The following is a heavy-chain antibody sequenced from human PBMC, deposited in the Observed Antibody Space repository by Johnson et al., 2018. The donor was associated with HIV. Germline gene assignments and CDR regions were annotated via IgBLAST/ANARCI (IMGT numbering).Heavy chain of an antibody. CDR1: GFTFSSYA. V-gene: IGHV3-30*04. J-gene: IGHJ3*02. CDR2: ISYDGSDK. CDR3: TTTNLELMDDAFDI. D-gene: IGHD1-7*01. Sequence: VQLVESGGGLVQPGRSLRLSCAASGFTFSSYAMHWVRQAPAKGLEWVAVISYDGSDKDYADSVKGRFTISRDSSKNTLYLQMNSLKTEDTAVYYCTTTNLELMDDAFDIWGQGTMVTVSS.